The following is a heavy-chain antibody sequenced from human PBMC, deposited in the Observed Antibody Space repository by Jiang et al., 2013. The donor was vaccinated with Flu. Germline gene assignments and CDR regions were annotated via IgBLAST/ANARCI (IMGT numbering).Heavy chain of an antibody. CDR3: ASSAVAGHFDY. V-gene: IGHV7-4-1*02. D-gene: IGHD6-19*01. Sequence: QSGSELKKPGASVKVSCKASGYTSTNYAASWVRQAPGQGLEWMGWINANTGNPTYAQGFTGRFGFSLDTSVSTAYLQISSLKAEDTAVYFCASSAVAGHFDYWGQGTLVTVSS. CDR2: INANTGNP. CDR1: GYTSTNYA. J-gene: IGHJ4*02.